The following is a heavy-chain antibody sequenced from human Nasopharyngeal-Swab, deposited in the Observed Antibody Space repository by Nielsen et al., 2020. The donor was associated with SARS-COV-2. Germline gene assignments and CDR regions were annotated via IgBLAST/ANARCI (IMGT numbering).Heavy chain of an antibody. CDR3: ARGGRGIFGVVTNFDY. D-gene: IGHD3-3*01. Sequence: WIRQPPGKGLEWIGYISYSGRTPYPPSLKSRVPISVDTSKNQFSLKLSSVTAADTAVYYCARGGRGIFGVVTNFDYWGQGTLVTVSS. V-gene: IGHV4-59*01. J-gene: IGHJ4*02. CDR2: ISYSGRT.